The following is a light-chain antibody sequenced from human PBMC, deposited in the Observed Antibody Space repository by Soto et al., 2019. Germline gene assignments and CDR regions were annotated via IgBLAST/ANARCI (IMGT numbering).Light chain of an antibody. V-gene: IGLV2-8*01. Sequence: QSVLTQPPSASESPGQSVTISCTGTSSDVGGYHYVSWYQHHPGRAPKLMIYEVNKRPSGVPDRFSGSKSGNTASLAVSGLQAEDEADYYCTSYAGSNNFPYVFGTGTKVTVL. CDR2: EVN. CDR3: TSYAGSNNFPYV. J-gene: IGLJ1*01. CDR1: SSDVGGYHY.